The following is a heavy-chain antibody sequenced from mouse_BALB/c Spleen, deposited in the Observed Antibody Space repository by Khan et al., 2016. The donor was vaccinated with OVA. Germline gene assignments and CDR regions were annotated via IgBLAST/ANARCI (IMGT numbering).Heavy chain of an antibody. CDR2: IRSGDST. CDR1: GFTFSNYA. Sequence: DVKLVESGGGLVKPGGSLKLSCAASGFTFSNYAMSWVRQSPEKRLEWVASIRSGDSTYYPDSVKGRFTISRANARHILYLQMSSLRSEDTAMYYCARDYWFAYWGQGTLVTVSA. J-gene: IGHJ3*01. V-gene: IGHV5-6-5*01. CDR3: ARDYWFAY.